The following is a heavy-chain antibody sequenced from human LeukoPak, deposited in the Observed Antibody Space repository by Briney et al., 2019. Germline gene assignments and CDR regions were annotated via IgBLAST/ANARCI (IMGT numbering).Heavy chain of an antibody. CDR2: INSDGSST. J-gene: IGHJ4*02. Sequence: GGSLRLSCAASGFTFSSYWMYWVRQAPGKGLVWVSRINSDGSSTSYADSVKGRFTISRDNAKNTLYLQMNSLRAEDTAVYYCASHYGGNLNLDYWGQGTLVTVSS. CDR1: GFTFSSYW. CDR3: ASHYGGNLNLDY. D-gene: IGHD4-23*01. V-gene: IGHV3-74*01.